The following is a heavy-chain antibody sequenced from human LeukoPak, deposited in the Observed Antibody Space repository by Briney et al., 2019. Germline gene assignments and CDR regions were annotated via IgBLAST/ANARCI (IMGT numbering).Heavy chain of an antibody. CDR2: ILDNGIT. D-gene: IGHD1-26*01. Sequence: PGGSLRLSCAVSGFSVSSTYMTCGRQAPGKGLRWVSVILDNGITSYADSVKGRFSISRDNSKNTVYLQMNSLSVDDTAVYYCVRDKGVGRTERFDSWGPGTLVTVSS. J-gene: IGHJ4*02. CDR1: GFSVSSTY. V-gene: IGHV3-53*01. CDR3: VRDKGVGRTERFDS.